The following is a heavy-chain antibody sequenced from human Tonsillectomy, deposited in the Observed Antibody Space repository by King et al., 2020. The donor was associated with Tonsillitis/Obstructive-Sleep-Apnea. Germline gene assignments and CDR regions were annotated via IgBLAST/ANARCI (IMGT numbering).Heavy chain of an antibody. D-gene: IGHD3-3*01. CDR3: AKDQGYDFWSGSVI. V-gene: IGHV3-23*04. Sequence: VQLVESGGGLVQPGGSLRLSCAASGFTFSNCAMSWVRQAPGKGLVWVSAISGSGGSTYYAESVKGRFTISRDNSKNTLYLQMNSLRAEDTAVYFCAKDQGYDFWSGSVIWGQGTMVSVSS. J-gene: IGHJ3*02. CDR1: GFTFSNCA. CDR2: ISGSGGST.